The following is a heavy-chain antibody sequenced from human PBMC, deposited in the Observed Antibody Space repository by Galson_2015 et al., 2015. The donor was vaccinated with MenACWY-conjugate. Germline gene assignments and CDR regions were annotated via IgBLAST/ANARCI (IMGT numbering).Heavy chain of an antibody. CDR3: ARFNGDYGGGYYYGMDV. Sequence: SVKVSCKASGYTLTSYYMHWVRQAPGQGLEWMGIINPSGGSTSYAQKFQGRVTMTRDTSTSTVYMELSSLRSEDTAVYYCARFNGDYGGGYYYGMDVWGQGTTVTVSS. J-gene: IGHJ6*02. V-gene: IGHV1-46*01. CDR2: INPSGGST. CDR1: GYTLTSYY. D-gene: IGHD4-17*01.